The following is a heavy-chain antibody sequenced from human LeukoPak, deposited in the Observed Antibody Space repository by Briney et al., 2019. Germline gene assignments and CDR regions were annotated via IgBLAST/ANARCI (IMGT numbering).Heavy chain of an antibody. D-gene: IGHD1-26*01. J-gene: IGHJ4*02. V-gene: IGHV5-51*01. Sequence: GESLKISCKGSGYSFITYWIAWVRQMPGKGLEWMGIIYPGDSDTRYSPSFQGQVTISADKPISTAYLQWSSLKASDTAMYYCARPSTSGISREFDCWGQGTLVTVSS. CDR2: IYPGDSDT. CDR1: GYSFITYW. CDR3: ARPSTSGISREFDC.